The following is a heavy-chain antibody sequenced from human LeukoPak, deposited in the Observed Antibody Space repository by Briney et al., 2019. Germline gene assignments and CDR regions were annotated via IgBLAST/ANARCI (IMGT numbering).Heavy chain of an antibody. Sequence: SETLSLTCTVSGGSISSGDYYWSWIRQPPGKGLEWIGYIYYSGSTYYNPSLKSRVTISVDTSKNQFSLKLSSVTAADTAVYYCARRFLEWLLPYSRWFDPWGQGTLVTVSS. V-gene: IGHV4-39*01. CDR1: GGSISSGDYY. CDR2: IYYSGST. J-gene: IGHJ5*02. D-gene: IGHD3-3*01. CDR3: ARRFLEWLLPYSRWFDP.